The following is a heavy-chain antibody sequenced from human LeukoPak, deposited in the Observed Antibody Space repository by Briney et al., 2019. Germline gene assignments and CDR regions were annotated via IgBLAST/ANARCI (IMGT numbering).Heavy chain of an antibody. Sequence: GGSPRLSCAASGFTFSSYGMHWVRQAPGKGLEWVAFIRYDGSNKYYADSVKGRFTISRDNSKNTLYLQMNSLTAADTAVYYCAKVPTHYYYYYMDVWGKGTTVTISS. CDR3: AKVPTHYYYYYMDV. CDR2: IRYDGSNK. CDR1: GFTFSSYG. V-gene: IGHV3-30*02. J-gene: IGHJ6*03.